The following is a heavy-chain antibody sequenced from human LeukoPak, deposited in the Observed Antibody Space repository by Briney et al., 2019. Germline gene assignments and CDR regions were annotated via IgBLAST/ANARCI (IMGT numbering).Heavy chain of an antibody. D-gene: IGHD1-26*01. V-gene: IGHV1-69*13. CDR3: ARDGGIVGATSYFDY. CDR2: IIPILGTA. Sequence: ASVKVSCKASGGTFSSYAISWVRQAPGQGLEWMGGIIPILGTANYAQKFQGRVTITADESTSTAYMELSSLRSEDTAVYYCARDGGIVGATSYFDYWGQGTLVTVSS. CDR1: GGTFSSYA. J-gene: IGHJ4*02.